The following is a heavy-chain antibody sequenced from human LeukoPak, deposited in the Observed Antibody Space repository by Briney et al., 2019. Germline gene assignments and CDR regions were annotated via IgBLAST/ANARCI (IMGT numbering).Heavy chain of an antibody. CDR3: ARDPLVYGDAVEYFQH. CDR1: GGTFSSYA. CDR2: IIPIFGTA. V-gene: IGHV1-69*05. J-gene: IGHJ1*01. Sequence: GASVKVSCKASGGTFSSYAISWVRQAPGQGLEWMGGIIPIFGTANYAQKFQGRVTITTDESTSTAYMELSSLRSEDTAVYYCARDPLVYGDAVEYFQHWGQGTLVTVSS. D-gene: IGHD4-17*01.